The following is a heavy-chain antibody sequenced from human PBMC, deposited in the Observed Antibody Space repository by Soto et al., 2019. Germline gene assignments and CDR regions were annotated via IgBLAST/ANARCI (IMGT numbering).Heavy chain of an antibody. J-gene: IGHJ6*02. CDR3: ARVCGGDCHYGMDV. CDR1: GGSISSGGYY. CDR2: IYYSGST. Sequence: QVQLQESGPGLVKPSQTLSLTCTVSGGSISSGGYYWSWIRQHPGKGLEWIGYIYYSGSTYYNPSLKMRVTISVHTSKNPFTLKLGSVTAADTAVYYCARVCGGDCHYGMDVWGQGTTVTVSS. D-gene: IGHD2-21*02. V-gene: IGHV4-31*03.